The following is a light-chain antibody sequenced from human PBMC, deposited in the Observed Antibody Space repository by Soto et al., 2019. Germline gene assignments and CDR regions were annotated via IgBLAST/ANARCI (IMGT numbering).Light chain of an antibody. CDR1: QSVSSNY. CDR3: QHYSSSTYT. CDR2: GAS. Sequence: EIVLTQSPGTLSLSPGERATLSCRASQSVSSNYLAWYQQKPGQAPRLLIYGASSRATGIPDRFSGSGSGTDFTLTISRLEPEDFAVYYCQHYSSSTYTFGQGTKLEI. J-gene: IGKJ2*01. V-gene: IGKV3-20*01.